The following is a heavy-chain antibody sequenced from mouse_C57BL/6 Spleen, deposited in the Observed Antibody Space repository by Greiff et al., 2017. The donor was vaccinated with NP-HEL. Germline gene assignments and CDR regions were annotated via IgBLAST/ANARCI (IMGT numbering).Heavy chain of an antibody. CDR3: AKDPHYGYDGAWFAY. CDR1: GYTFTSYW. CDR2: IDPSDSYT. V-gene: IGHV1-59*01. J-gene: IGHJ3*01. D-gene: IGHD2-2*01. Sequence: QVQLQQPGAELVRPGTSVKLSCKASGYTFTSYWMHWVKQRPGQGLEWIGVIDPSDSYTNYNQKFKGKATLTVYTSSSTAYMQLSSLTSEDSAVYYCAKDPHYGYDGAWFAYWGQGTLVTVSA.